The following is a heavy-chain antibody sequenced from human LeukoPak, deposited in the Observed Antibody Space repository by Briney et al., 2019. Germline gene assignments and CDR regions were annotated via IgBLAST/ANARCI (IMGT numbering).Heavy chain of an antibody. Sequence: SETLSLTCAVYGGSFSGYYWSWIRQPPGKGLEWIGEINHSGSTNYNPSLKSRVTISVDTSKNQFSLKLSSVTAADTACYYCARVRYGCSGSLGGYYYYGMDVWGQGTTVTVSS. CDR1: GGSFSGYY. D-gene: IGHD5-12*01. V-gene: IGHV4-34*01. J-gene: IGHJ6*02. CDR3: ARVRYGCSGSLGGYYYYGMDV. CDR2: INHSGST.